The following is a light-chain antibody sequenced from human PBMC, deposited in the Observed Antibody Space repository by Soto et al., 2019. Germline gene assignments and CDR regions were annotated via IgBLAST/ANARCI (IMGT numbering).Light chain of an antibody. Sequence: DIVMTQSPDSLAVSLGERAAINCKSSQSVLYSSNNKNYLAWYQQKPGQPPKLLIYWASTRESGVPERFSGSGSGTDFTLTISSLQAEDVAVYYCQQYYSTPPFTFGPGTKVDIK. CDR2: WAS. CDR1: QSVLYSSNNKNY. J-gene: IGKJ3*01. V-gene: IGKV4-1*01. CDR3: QQYYSTPPFT.